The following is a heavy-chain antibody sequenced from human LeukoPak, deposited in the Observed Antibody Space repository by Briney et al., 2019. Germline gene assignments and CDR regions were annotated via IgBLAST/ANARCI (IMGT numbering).Heavy chain of an antibody. V-gene: IGHV3-23*01. CDR3: AKDQTPYY. CDR1: GFTFSSYV. D-gene: IGHD4-23*01. CDR2: ISGSGGST. J-gene: IGHJ4*02. Sequence: PGGSLRLSCAASGFTFSSYVMSWVRQAPGEGLEWVSAISGSGGSTYYADSVKGRSTISRENSKNTLYLQMNSLRAEDTAVYYCAKDQTPYYWGQGTLVTVSS.